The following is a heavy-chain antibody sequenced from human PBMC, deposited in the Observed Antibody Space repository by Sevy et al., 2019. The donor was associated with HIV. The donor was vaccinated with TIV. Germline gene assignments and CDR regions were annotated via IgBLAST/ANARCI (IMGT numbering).Heavy chain of an antibody. CDR2: INSDGSST. V-gene: IGHV3-74*01. CDR1: GFTFSSYW. J-gene: IGHJ4*02. Sequence: GGSLRLSCAASGFTFSSYWMHWVRQAPGKGLVWVSRINSDGSSTSYADSVKGRFTISRDNAKNTLYLQMNSLRAEDTAVYYCARDADYDFWGGLPKDYFDYWGQGTLVTVSS. CDR3: ARDADYDFWGGLPKDYFDY. D-gene: IGHD3-3*01.